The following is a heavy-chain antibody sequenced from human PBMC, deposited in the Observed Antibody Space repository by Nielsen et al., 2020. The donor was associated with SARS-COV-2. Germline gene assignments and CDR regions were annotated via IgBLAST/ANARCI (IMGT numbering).Heavy chain of an antibody. CDR1: GASIRSGGYF. J-gene: IGHJ6*02. Sequence: SETLSLTCTVSGASIRSGGYFWSWIRQHPGKGLEWIGYIYFTGRTSYNPSLKSRVAMSVDTSKNQFSLHLKSVTAADTAVYYCARAASGYEHYKYGMDVWGLGATVTVSS. V-gene: IGHV4-31*03. D-gene: IGHD5-12*01. CDR2: IYFTGRT. CDR3: ARAASGYEHYKYGMDV.